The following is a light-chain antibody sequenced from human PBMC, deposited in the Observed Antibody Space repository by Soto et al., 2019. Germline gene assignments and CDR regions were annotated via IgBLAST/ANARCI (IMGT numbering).Light chain of an antibody. CDR1: QTVRDN. Sequence: EVVMTQSPATLSVSPGERATLSCRASQTVRDNLGWYQQKPGQPPRLLIYGATTRATGIPARFSGSGSGTDFTLTISSLQPEDFATYYCQQSYRTPITFGQGTRRRL. V-gene: IGKV3D-15*01. J-gene: IGKJ5*01. CDR2: GAT. CDR3: QQSYRTPIT.